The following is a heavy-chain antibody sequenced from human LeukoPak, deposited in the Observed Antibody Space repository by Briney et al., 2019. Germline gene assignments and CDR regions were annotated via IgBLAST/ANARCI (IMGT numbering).Heavy chain of an antibody. CDR3: VTASVTHTRDP. CDR2: INPHSEAS. CDR1: GYAFSDVY. D-gene: IGHD5/OR15-5a*01. V-gene: IGHV1-2*02. Sequence: ASVKLSCKASGYAFSDVYFNWVRQAPGQGLEWMGWINPHSEASIYAQKLQGRVTMHTSTDTAYMELSRLRSDDTAVYYCVTASVTHTRDPWGPGTLVTVSS. J-gene: IGHJ5*02.